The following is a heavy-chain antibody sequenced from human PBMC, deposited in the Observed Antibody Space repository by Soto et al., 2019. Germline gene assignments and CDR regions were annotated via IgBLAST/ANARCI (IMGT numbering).Heavy chain of an antibody. Sequence: QVQLQQWGAGLLKPSETLSLTCAVYGGSFSGYYWSWIRQPPGKGLESIGEINHSGSTNYNPSLKSRVTISVDTSKNQFSLKLSSVTAADTAVYYCARDYGGNSAYWGQGTLVTVSS. J-gene: IGHJ4*02. CDR3: ARDYGGNSAY. CDR2: INHSGST. V-gene: IGHV4-34*01. D-gene: IGHD4-17*01. CDR1: GGSFSGYY.